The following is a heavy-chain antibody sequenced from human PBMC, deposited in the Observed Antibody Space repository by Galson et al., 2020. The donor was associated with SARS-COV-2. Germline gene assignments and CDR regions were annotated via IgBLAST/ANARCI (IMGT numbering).Heavy chain of an antibody. D-gene: IGHD6-19*01. CDR1: GGTFSSYD. CDR2: INPIFGTA. V-gene: IGHV1-69*13. J-gene: IGHJ6*02. Sequence: SVKVSCKASGGTFSSYDISWVRQAPGQGLEWMGGINPIFGTANYAQKFQGRVTITADESTSTAYMELSSLRSEDTAVYYCARTSYSSGWSYYYYYVMDVWGQGTTVTVSS. CDR3: ARTSYSSGWSYYYYYVMDV.